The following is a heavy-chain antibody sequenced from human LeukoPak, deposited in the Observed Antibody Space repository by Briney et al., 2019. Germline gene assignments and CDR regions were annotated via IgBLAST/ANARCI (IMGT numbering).Heavy chain of an antibody. J-gene: IGHJ3*02. D-gene: IGHD3-16*02. CDR3: ARDNRYTGNYLDAFDI. Sequence: GRSLRLSCAASGFIFSAYGMHWVRQAPGKGLEWLAVIWYDGSSKCYSDSVKGRFTISRDNSKNTLYMQMNNLRVEDTAVYFCARDNRYTGNYLDAFDIWGQGTLVTVSS. V-gene: IGHV3-33*01. CDR2: IWYDGSSK. CDR1: GFIFSAYG.